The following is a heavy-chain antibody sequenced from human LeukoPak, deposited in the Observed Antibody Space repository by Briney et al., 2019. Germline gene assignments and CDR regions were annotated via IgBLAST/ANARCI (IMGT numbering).Heavy chain of an antibody. CDR2: IYYSGST. CDR1: GGSISSSSYY. CDR3: ARGAVVAATPNWFDP. V-gene: IGHV4-39*07. D-gene: IGHD2-15*01. J-gene: IGHJ5*02. Sequence: PSETLSLTCTVSGGSISSSSYYWGWIRQPPGKGLEWIGSIYYSGSTYYNPSLKSRVTISVDTSKNQFSLKLSSVTAADTAVYYCARGAVVAATPNWFDPWGQGTLVTVSS.